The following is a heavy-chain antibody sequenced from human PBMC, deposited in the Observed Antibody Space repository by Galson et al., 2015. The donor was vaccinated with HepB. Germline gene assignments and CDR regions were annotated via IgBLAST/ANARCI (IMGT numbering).Heavy chain of an antibody. CDR3: AKDGGSGNYFDY. J-gene: IGHJ4*02. CDR1: GFTFSSYG. D-gene: IGHD3-10*01. CDR2: ISYDGSNK. V-gene: IGHV3-30*18. Sequence: LRLSCAASGFTFSSYGMHWVRQAPGKGLEWVAVISYDGSNKYYADSVKGRFTISRDNSKNTLYLQMNSLRAEDTAVYYCAKDGGSGNYFDYWGQGTLVTVSS.